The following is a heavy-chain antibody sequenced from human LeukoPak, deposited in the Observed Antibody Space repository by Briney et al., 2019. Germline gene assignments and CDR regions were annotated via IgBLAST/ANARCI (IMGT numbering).Heavy chain of an antibody. CDR2: INQDGSEK. V-gene: IGHV3-7*01. CDR1: EFTFSTYW. Sequence: GGSLRLSCAASEFTFSTYWMVWVRQAPGKGLEWVANINQDGSEKHYVDSVKGRFTISRDNARSSLYLQMSSLRAEETAIYYCARGTIQAPGADYWGQGTLVTVSS. D-gene: IGHD1-7*01. J-gene: IGHJ4*02. CDR3: ARGTIQAPGADY.